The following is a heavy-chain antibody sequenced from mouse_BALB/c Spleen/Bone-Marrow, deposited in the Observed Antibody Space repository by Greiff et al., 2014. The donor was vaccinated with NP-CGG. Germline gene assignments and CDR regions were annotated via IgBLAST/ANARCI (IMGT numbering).Heavy chain of an antibody. CDR3: TRSTMITYFDY. Sequence: VKLMESGAELVKPGASVKLSCKASGYTFTSYYMYWVKQRPGQGLEWIGEISPSNGGTNFNEKFKSKATLTVDKSSSTAYMQLSSLTSEDSAVYYCTRSTMITYFDYWGQGTTLTVSS. CDR2: ISPSNGGT. D-gene: IGHD2-4*01. J-gene: IGHJ2*01. V-gene: IGHV1S81*02. CDR1: GYTFTSYY.